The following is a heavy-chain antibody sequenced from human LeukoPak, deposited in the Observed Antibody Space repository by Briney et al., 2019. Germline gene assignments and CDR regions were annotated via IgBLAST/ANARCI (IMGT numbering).Heavy chain of an antibody. CDR1: GFTFSSYS. CDR2: ISSSSSYI. CDR3: ARDRHYSGSLILNAFDI. J-gene: IGHJ3*02. V-gene: IGHV3-21*01. D-gene: IGHD1-26*01. Sequence: PGGSLRLSCAASGFTFSSYSMNWVRQAPGKGLEWVSSISSSSSYIYYADSVKGRFTISRDNAKNSLYLQMNSLRAEDTAVYYCARDRHYSGSLILNAFDIWGQGTMVTVSS.